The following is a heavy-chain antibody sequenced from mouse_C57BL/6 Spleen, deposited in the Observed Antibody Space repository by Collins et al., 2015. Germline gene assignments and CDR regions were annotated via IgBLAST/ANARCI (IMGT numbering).Heavy chain of an antibody. CDR3: ARSWMTTVEDY. J-gene: IGHJ4*01. CDR1: GYAFSSSW. D-gene: IGHD1-1*01. V-gene: IGHV1-82*01. CDR2: IFPGDGDT. Sequence: QVQLQQSGPELVKPGASVKISCKASGYAFSSSWMNWVKQRPGKGLEWIGRIFPGDGDTNYNGKFKGKAILTADKSSNTAYMQLSSLTSEDSAVYFCARSWMTTVEDYWGQGTSVTVSS.